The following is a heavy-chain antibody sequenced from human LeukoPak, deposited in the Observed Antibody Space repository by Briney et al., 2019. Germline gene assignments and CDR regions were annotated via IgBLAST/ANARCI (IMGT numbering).Heavy chain of an antibody. J-gene: IGHJ5*02. CDR1: GGSISTYY. Sequence: SETLSLTCSVSGGSISTYYWNWIRQTPGKGLEWIGHISYGNTDYNPSLKSRVTISVDASKNQFSLKLTSVTAADPAVYSCARDKAHSYGRYFDPWGQGALVTVSS. D-gene: IGHD5-18*01. V-gene: IGHV4-59*01. CDR2: ISYGNT. CDR3: ARDKAHSYGRYFDP.